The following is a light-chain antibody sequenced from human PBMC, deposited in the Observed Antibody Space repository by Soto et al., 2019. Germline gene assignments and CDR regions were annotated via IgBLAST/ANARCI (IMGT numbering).Light chain of an antibody. Sequence: QSALTQPASVSGSPGQSITISCTGTSSDVGGYNYVSWYQQHPGKAPKLMIYEVSNRPSGVSNRFSGSKSGNTASLTISGLQAEDEADYYCSSYTSSSNPDVFGTGTKLTVL. J-gene: IGLJ1*01. CDR1: SSDVGGYNY. V-gene: IGLV2-14*01. CDR2: EVS. CDR3: SSYTSSSNPDV.